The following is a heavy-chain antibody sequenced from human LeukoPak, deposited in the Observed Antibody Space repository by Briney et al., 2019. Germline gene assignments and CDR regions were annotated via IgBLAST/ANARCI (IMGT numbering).Heavy chain of an antibody. CDR1: GFTFSSYG. Sequence: GGSLRLSCAASGFTFSSYGMHWVRQAPGKGLEWVAFIRYDGSNKYYADSVMGRFTISRDNSKNTVYLQMNSLRTEDTAVYYCARSLTMVRAYDYWGQGTLVTVSS. CDR3: ARSLTMVRAYDY. D-gene: IGHD3-10*01. CDR2: IRYDGSNK. J-gene: IGHJ4*02. V-gene: IGHV3-30*02.